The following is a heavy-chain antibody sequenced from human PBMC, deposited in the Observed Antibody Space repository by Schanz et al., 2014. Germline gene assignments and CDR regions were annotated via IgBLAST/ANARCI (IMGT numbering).Heavy chain of an antibody. V-gene: IGHV3-74*01. CDR2: IKSDGSST. D-gene: IGHD3-10*01. J-gene: IGHJ4*02. CDR1: GFTFSSHW. CDR3: VSSGSYSSYAL. Sequence: EVQLVQSGGGLVQPGGSLRLSCAASGFTFSSHWMHWVRQDPGKGLVWVSRIKSDGSSTSYADSVKGRFTISRDNAKNTLYLQMNSLRAEDTAVYRCVSSGSYSSYALWGQGTLVTVSS.